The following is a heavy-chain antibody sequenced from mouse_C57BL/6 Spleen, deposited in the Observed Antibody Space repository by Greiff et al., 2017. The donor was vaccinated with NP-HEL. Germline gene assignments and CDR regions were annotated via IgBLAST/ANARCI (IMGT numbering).Heavy chain of an antibody. Sequence: QVQLQQPGAELVKPGASVKLSCKASGYTFTSYWMHWVKQRPGQGLEWIGMIHPNSGSTNYNEKFKSKATLTVDKSSSTAYMQLSSLTSEDSAVYYCAREGYGSRDYAMDYWGQGTSVTVSS. J-gene: IGHJ4*01. CDR3: AREGYGSRDYAMDY. CDR2: IHPNSGST. CDR1: GYTFTSYW. V-gene: IGHV1-64*01. D-gene: IGHD1-1*01.